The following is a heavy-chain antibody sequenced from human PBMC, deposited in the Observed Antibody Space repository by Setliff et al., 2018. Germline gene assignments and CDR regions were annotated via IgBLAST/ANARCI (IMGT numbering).Heavy chain of an antibody. V-gene: IGHV3-64D*09. CDR2: ISSTGIPI. CDR1: GFTFSRYA. CDR3: VKDPSVYGADSGSI. D-gene: IGHD2-21*02. J-gene: IGHJ3*02. Sequence: GESLKISCSASGFTFSRYAMHWVRQAPGKGLESVSAISSTGIPIYYADSVKARFSISRDDAENTLYLQMTSLRGDDTAVYYCVKDPSVYGADSGSIWGQGTMVTVSS.